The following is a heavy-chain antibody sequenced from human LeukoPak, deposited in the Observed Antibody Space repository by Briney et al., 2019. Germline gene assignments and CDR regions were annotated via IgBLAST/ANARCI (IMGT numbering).Heavy chain of an antibody. CDR3: ARTGGTIDY. V-gene: IGHV4-30-4*01. CDR2: IYYSGST. D-gene: IGHD2-8*02. J-gene: IGHJ4*02. CDR1: GGSISSGDYY. Sequence: SETLSLTCTVSGGSISSGDYYWSWIRHPPGKGLEWIGYIYYSGSTYYNPSLKCRVTISVDTSKNQFSLKLNSVTAADTAVYYCARTGGTIDYWGQGTLVTVSS.